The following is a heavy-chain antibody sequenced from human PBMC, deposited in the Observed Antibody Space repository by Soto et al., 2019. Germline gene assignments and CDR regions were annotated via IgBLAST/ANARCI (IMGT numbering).Heavy chain of an antibody. CDR3: ARGKYSNFYYFDY. Sequence: GGSLRLSCAASGFTFSSYAMSWVRQAPGKGLEWVSSISSSSSYIYYADSVKGRFTISRDNAKNSLYLQMNSLRAEDTAVYYCARGKYSNFYYFDYWGQGTLVTVSS. CDR2: ISSSSSYI. D-gene: IGHD1-7*01. J-gene: IGHJ4*02. V-gene: IGHV3-21*01. CDR1: GFTFSSYA.